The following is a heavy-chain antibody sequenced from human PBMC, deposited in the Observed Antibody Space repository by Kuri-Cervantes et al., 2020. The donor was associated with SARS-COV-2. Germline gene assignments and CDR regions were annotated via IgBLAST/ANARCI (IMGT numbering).Heavy chain of an antibody. CDR2: ISYDGSNK. V-gene: IGHV3-30-3*01. Sequence: GGSLRLSCAASGFTFSSYAMHWVRQTPGKGLEWVAVISYDGSNKYYADSVKGRFTISRDNSKNTLYLQMNSLRVEDTALYYCARAYGDYVFREGLDSWGQGTLVTVSS. D-gene: IGHD4-17*01. J-gene: IGHJ4*02. CDR1: GFTFSSYA. CDR3: ARAYGDYVFREGLDS.